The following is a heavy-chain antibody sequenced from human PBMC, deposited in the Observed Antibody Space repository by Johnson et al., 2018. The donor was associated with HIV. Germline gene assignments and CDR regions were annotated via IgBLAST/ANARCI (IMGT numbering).Heavy chain of an antibody. D-gene: IGHD3-22*01. J-gene: IGHJ3*02. Sequence: QVPLVESGVGVVQPGGSLRLSCAASGFTFSSYAMHWVRQAPGKGLEWVAVMWYDGSNTYYADSVKGRFTISRANSKNTLYLQMNSLRAEDTAVYYCARDGTRYYYDSSGSRGTFDIWGQGTMVTVSS. CDR3: ARDGTRYYYDSSGSRGTFDI. V-gene: IGHV3-30*04. CDR2: MWYDGSNT. CDR1: GFTFSSYA.